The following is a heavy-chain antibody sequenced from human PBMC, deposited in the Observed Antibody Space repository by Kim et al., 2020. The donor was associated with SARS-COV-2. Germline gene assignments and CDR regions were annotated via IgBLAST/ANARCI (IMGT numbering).Heavy chain of an antibody. Sequence: GGSLRLSCAASGFTFSNAWMSWVRQAPGKGLEWVGRIKSKTDGGTTDYAAPVKGRFTISRDDSKNTLYLQMNSLKTEDTAVYYCTTDQLSYYDSSGYWGDAFDIWGQGTMVTVSS. J-gene: IGHJ3*02. CDR3: TTDQLSYYDSSGYWGDAFDI. V-gene: IGHV3-15*01. D-gene: IGHD3-22*01. CDR1: GFTFSNAW. CDR2: IKSKTDGGTT.